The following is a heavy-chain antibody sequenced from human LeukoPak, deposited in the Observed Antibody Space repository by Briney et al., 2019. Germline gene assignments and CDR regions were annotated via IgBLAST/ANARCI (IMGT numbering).Heavy chain of an antibody. Sequence: SVKVSCKASGGTFSSYAISWVRQAPGQGLEWMGRIIPILGIANYAQKFQGRVTITADKSTSTAYMELSSLRSEDTAVYYCARGPAADSYDSSGWYGDIWGQGTMVTVSS. J-gene: IGHJ3*02. CDR1: GGTFSSYA. V-gene: IGHV1-69*04. CDR3: ARGPAADSYDSSGWYGDI. D-gene: IGHD6-13*01. CDR2: IIPILGIA.